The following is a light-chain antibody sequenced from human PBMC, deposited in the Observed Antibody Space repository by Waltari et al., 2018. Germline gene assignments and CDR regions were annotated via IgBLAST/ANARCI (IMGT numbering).Light chain of an antibody. CDR3: QQHSTSPYT. Sequence: DIVLTQSLGTLSLSPGETATLSCRASLLGSSNYLAWYQQKPGQAPSLLIDAASSRATGVPERISGSGSGTDFTLTLSRLEPEDFAVYYCQQHSTSPYTFGQGTKLQIK. J-gene: IGKJ2*01. CDR1: LLGSSNY. CDR2: AAS. V-gene: IGKV3-20*01.